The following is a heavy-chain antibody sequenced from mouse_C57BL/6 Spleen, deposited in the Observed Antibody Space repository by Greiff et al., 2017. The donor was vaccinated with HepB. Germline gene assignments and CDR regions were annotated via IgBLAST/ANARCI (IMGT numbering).Heavy chain of an antibody. Sequence: VQLQQPGAELVKPGASVKLSCKASGYTFTSYWMHWVKQRPGQGLEWIGMIHPNSGSTNYNEKFKSKATLTVDKSSSTAYMQLSSLTSEDSAVYYCARSYDYEDAMDYWGQGTSVTVSS. D-gene: IGHD2-4*01. J-gene: IGHJ4*01. CDR1: GYTFTSYW. V-gene: IGHV1-64*01. CDR3: ARSYDYEDAMDY. CDR2: IHPNSGST.